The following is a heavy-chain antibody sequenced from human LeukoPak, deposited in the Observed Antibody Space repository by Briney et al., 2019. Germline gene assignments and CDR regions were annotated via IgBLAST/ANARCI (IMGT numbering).Heavy chain of an antibody. CDR1: GYIFSTYW. D-gene: IGHD4-11*01. V-gene: IGHV5-51*01. CDR3: ARHRHDYTNYGHAFDI. Sequence: GESLKISCKGSGYIFSTYWIGWVRQTPGKALDWVGIIHSGDSNTRYSPSFQGHVTISADKSISTAYLQWSSLKASDTAMYYCARHRHDYTNYGHAFDIWGPGTMVTVSS. J-gene: IGHJ3*02. CDR2: IHSGDSNT.